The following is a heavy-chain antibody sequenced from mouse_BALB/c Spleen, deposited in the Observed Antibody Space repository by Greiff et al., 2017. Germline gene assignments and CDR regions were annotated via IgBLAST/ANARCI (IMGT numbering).Heavy chain of an antibody. V-gene: IGHV5-17*02. CDR1: GFTFSSFG. CDR3: ARPSFYYDYDGGGWFAY. J-gene: IGHJ3*01. Sequence: DVQLVESGGGLVQPGGSRKLSCAASGFTFSSFGMHWVRQAPEKGLEWVAYISSGSSTIYYADTVKGRFTISRDNPKNTLFLQMTSLRSEDTAMYYCARPSFYYDYDGGGWFAYWGQGTLVTVSA. D-gene: IGHD2-4*01. CDR2: ISSGSSTI.